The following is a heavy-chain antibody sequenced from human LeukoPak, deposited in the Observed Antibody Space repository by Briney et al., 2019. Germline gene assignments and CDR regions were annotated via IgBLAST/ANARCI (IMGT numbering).Heavy chain of an antibody. CDR1: GFTFSSYS. CDR2: ISSSSSYI. CDR3: ASLIDTTDAFDI. Sequence: PGGSLRLSCAASGFTFSSYSMNWVRQAPGKGLEWVSSISSSSSYIYYADSVKGRFTISRDNAKNSLYLRMNSLRAEDTAVYYCASLIDTTDAFDIWGQGTMVTVSS. J-gene: IGHJ3*02. V-gene: IGHV3-21*01. D-gene: IGHD1-1*01.